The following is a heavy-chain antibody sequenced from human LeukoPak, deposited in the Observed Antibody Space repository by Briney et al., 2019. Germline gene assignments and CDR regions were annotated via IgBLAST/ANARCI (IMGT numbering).Heavy chain of an antibody. CDR1: GYTLTELS. J-gene: IGHJ4*02. Sequence: ASVKVSCKVSGYTLTELSMHWVRQAPGKGLEWMGGFDPEDGETIYAQKFQGRVTMTEDTSTDTAYMELSSLRSEDTAVYYCATERGNSWSGYYVSWGFDYWGQGTLVTVSS. V-gene: IGHV1-24*01. CDR2: FDPEDGET. D-gene: IGHD3-3*01. CDR3: ATERGNSWSGYYVSWGFDY.